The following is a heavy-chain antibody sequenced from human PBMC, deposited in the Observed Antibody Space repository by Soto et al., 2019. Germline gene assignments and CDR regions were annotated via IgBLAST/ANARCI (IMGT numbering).Heavy chain of an antibody. CDR3: ARDSLRWAPGYNWFDP. Sequence: SVKVSCKASGGTFSSYAISWVRQAPGQGLEWMGGIIPIFGTANYAQKFQGRVTITADESTSTAYMELSSLRSEDTAVYYCARDSLRWAPGYNWFDPWGQGTLVTVSS. CDR1: GGTFSSYA. CDR2: IIPIFGTA. D-gene: IGHD4-17*01. J-gene: IGHJ5*02. V-gene: IGHV1-69*13.